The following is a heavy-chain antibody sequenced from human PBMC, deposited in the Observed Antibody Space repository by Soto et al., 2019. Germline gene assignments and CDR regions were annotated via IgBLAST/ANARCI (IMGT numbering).Heavy chain of an antibody. D-gene: IGHD3-3*01. J-gene: IGHJ4*02. V-gene: IGHV3-30-3*01. CDR3: ARSGGFSLHFDY. Sequence: QVQLVESGGGVVQPGRSLRLSCAASGFTFSSYAMHWVRQAPGKGLEWVAVISYDGSNKYYADSVKGRFTISRDNSKNTLYLQMNSLRAEDTAVYYCARSGGFSLHFDYWGQGTLVTVFS. CDR2: ISYDGSNK. CDR1: GFTFSSYA.